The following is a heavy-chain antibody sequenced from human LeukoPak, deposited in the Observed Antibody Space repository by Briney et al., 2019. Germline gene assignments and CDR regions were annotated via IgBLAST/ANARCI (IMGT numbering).Heavy chain of an antibody. J-gene: IGHJ4*02. CDR1: GFTFSSYA. V-gene: IGHV3-30-3*01. D-gene: IGHD6-19*01. CDR3: ATSTRESGWYFGATDY. CDR2: ISYDGSNK. Sequence: GGSLRLSCAASGFTFSSYAMHWVRQAPGKGLEWVAVISYDGSNKYYADSVKGRFTISRDNSKNTLYLQMNSLRSDDTAVYYCATSTRESGWYFGATDYWGQGTLVTVSS.